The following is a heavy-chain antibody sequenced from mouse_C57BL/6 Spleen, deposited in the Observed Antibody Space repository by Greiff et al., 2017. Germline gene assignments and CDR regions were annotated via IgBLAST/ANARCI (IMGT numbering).Heavy chain of an antibody. V-gene: IGHV5-17*01. CDR2: ISSGSSTI. CDR3: ATYYYGSRGYAMDY. CDR1: GFTFSDYG. J-gene: IGHJ4*01. D-gene: IGHD1-1*01. Sequence: EVKVVESGGGLVKPGGSLKLSCAASGFTFSDYGMHWVRQAPEKGLEWVAYISSGSSTIYYADTVKGRFTISRDNAKNTLFLQMTSLRSEDTAMYYCATYYYGSRGYAMDYWGQGASVTVSS.